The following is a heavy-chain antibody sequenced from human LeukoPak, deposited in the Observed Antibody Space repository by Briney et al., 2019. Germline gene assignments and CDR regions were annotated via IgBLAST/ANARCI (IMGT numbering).Heavy chain of an antibody. Sequence: GGSLRLSCAASGFTFDDYGMTWVRQAPGKGLEWVSGINWNGGNTGYADSVKGRFTISRDNAQNSLYLQMNSLRAEDTALYYCARILDKKDCFDIWGQGTKVTVSS. J-gene: IGHJ3*02. CDR1: GFTFDDYG. CDR2: INWNGGNT. V-gene: IGHV3-20*04. CDR3: ARILDKKDCFDI. D-gene: IGHD2-2*03.